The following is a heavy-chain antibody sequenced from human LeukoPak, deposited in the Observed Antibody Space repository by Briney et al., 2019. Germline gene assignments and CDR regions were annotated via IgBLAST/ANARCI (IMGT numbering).Heavy chain of an antibody. V-gene: IGHV3-30*02. CDR1: GFTFSSYG. J-gene: IGHJ4*02. D-gene: IGHD5-24*01. CDR3: AKDLGLVMATSSVGYFDY. Sequence: GGSLRLSCAASGFTFSSYGMHWVRQAPGKWLEWVAFIRYDGSNKYYADSVKGRFTISRDNSKNTLYLQINSLRAEDTAVYYCAKDLGLVMATSSVGYFDYWGQGTLVTVSS. CDR2: IRYDGSNK.